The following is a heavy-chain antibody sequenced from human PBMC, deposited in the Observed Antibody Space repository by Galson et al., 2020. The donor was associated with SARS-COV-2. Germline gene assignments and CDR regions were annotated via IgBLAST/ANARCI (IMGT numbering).Heavy chain of an antibody. D-gene: IGHD6-19*01. CDR3: ARFNYPVAAIDY. CDR2: IDPSDSYT. CDR1: GYSFTSYW. J-gene: IGHJ4*02. Sequence: KVSCKGSGYSFTSYWFSWVRQMPGKGLEWMGRIDPSDSYTNYSPSFQGHVTISADKSISTAYLQWSSLKASDTAMYYCARFNYPVAAIDYWGQGTLVTVSS. V-gene: IGHV5-10-1*01.